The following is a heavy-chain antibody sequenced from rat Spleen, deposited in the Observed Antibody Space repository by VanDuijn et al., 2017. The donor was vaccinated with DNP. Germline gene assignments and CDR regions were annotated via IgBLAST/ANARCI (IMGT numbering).Heavy chain of an antibody. CDR2: ISTGGGNT. J-gene: IGHJ2*01. CDR3: VRWGPEGMD. D-gene: IGHD1-11*01. V-gene: IGHV5S13*01. CDR1: GFTFSNSG. Sequence: EVQLVESGGGLVQPGGSLKLSCAASGFTFSNSGMAWVRQAPTKGLEWVASISTGGGNTYYRDSVKGRFSISRDNAKSTLYLQMNSLKSEDMATYYCVRWGPEGMDWGQGVMVTVSS.